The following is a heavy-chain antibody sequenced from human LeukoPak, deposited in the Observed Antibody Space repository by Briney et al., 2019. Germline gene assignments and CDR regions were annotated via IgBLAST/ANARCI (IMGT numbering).Heavy chain of an antibody. CDR1: GFTFSSYG. J-gene: IGHJ4*02. V-gene: IGHV3-33*01. D-gene: IGHD6-13*01. CDR2: IWYDGSNK. CDR3: ARDETRYSSSWYFDY. Sequence: GGSLRLSCAASGFTFSSYGMHWVRQAPGKGLEWVAVIWYDGSNKYYADSVKGRFTIPRDNSKNTLYLQMNSLRAEDTAVYYCARDETRYSSSWYFDYWGQGTLVTVSS.